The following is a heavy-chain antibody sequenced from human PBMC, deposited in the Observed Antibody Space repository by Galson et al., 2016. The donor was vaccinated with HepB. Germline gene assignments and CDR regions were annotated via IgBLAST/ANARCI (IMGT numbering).Heavy chain of an antibody. V-gene: IGHV3-66*01. CDR2: IYSGGDT. Sequence: SLRLSCAASGFTVSSNYMSWVRQAPGKGLEWVSIIYSGGDTYYADSVKGRFTISRDTLRNTLYVQMNSLGAEDTAVYYCARGNDHGTGAFGIWGQGTMVTVSS. CDR1: GFTVSSNY. J-gene: IGHJ3*02. D-gene: IGHD1-1*01. CDR3: ARGNDHGTGAFGI.